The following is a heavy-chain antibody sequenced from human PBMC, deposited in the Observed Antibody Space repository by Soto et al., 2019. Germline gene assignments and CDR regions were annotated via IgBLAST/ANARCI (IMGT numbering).Heavy chain of an antibody. CDR3: AREGSAPYYHYGMDV. V-gene: IGHV1-18*01. CDR1: GYTFTSYG. J-gene: IGHJ6*02. D-gene: IGHD6-19*01. CDR2: INGYNGNT. Sequence: QVQLEQSGAEVKKPGDSMKVSCKAYGYTFTSYGISWVRQAPGQGLEWMGWINGYNGNTGYPQKVQGTVTMTTDTSTSTAYMELRSLRSDDTAVYYCAREGSAPYYHYGMDVWGQGTTVTVSS.